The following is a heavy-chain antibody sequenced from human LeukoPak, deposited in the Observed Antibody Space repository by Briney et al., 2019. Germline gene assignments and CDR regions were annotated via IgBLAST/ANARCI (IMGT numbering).Heavy chain of an antibody. Sequence: PGGSLRLSCAASGFTFSSYAMSWVRQAPGKGLEWVSSISGSGGSTYYADSVKGRFTISRANSENTLYVQMNSLRAEDTAVYCCAKDLVTGSLDYWGQGTLVTVSS. CDR2: ISGSGGST. CDR3: AKDLVTGSLDY. D-gene: IGHD3-10*01. J-gene: IGHJ4*02. CDR1: GFTFSSYA. V-gene: IGHV3-23*01.